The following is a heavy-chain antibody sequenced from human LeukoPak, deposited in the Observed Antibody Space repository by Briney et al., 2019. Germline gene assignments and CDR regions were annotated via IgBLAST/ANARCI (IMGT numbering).Heavy chain of an antibody. J-gene: IGHJ4*02. Sequence: PGESLKISCKGSGYSFTSYWIGWVRQMPGKGLEWMGIIYPGDSDTRYSPSFQGQVTISADKSISTAYLQWSSLKASDTAMYYCAAGVNYDFWSGYTDYWGQGTLVTVSS. CDR1: GYSFTSYW. CDR3: AAGVNYDFWSGYTDY. CDR2: IYPGDSDT. V-gene: IGHV5-51*01. D-gene: IGHD3-3*01.